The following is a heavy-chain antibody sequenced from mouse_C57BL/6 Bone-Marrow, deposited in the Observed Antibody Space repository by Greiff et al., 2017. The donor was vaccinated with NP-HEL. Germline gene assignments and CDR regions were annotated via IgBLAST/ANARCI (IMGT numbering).Heavy chain of an antibody. Sequence: EVQGVESGGGLVQPGGSLKLSCAASGFTFSDYGMAWVRQAPRKGPEWVAFISNLAYSIYYADTVTGRFTISRENAKNTLYLEMSSLRSEDTAMYYCARQREARYYGSRGYFDVWGTGTTVTVSS. CDR2: ISNLAYSI. V-gene: IGHV5-15*01. CDR1: GFTFSDYG. J-gene: IGHJ1*03. D-gene: IGHD1-1*01. CDR3: ARQREARYYGSRGYFDV.